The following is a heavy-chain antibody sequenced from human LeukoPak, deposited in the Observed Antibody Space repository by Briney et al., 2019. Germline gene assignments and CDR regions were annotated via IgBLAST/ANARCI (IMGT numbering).Heavy chain of an antibody. CDR3: ARGRDGYNFLNRGEYYYFDY. CDR1: GGSISSGSYY. D-gene: IGHD5-24*01. J-gene: IGHJ4*02. V-gene: IGHV4-61*02. CDR2: FYTSGST. Sequence: PSQTLSLTCTVSGGSISSGSYYWSWIRQPARKGLEWIGRFYTSGSTNYNPSLKSRVTISVDTSKNQFSLELNSVTAADTAVYYCARGRDGYNFLNRGEYYYFDYWGQGTLVTVSS.